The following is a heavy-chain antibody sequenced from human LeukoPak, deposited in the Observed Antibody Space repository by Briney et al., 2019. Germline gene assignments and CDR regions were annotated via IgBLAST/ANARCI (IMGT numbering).Heavy chain of an antibody. J-gene: IGHJ4*02. CDR2: IWYDGSNK. CDR1: GFTFSSYG. Sequence: GGSLRLSCAASGFTFSSYGMHWVRQAPGKGLEWVAVIWYDGSNKYYADSVKGRFTISRDNSKNTLYLQMNSLRAKDTAVHYCAKDLYYDSSGSDFDYWGQGTLVTVSS. CDR3: AKDLYYDSSGSDFDY. V-gene: IGHV3-33*06. D-gene: IGHD3-22*01.